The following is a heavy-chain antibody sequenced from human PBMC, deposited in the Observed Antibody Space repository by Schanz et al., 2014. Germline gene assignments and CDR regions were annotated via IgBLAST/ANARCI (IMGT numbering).Heavy chain of an antibody. J-gene: IGHJ6*02. CDR3: ARVELSVYYYAMDV. CDR2: ISPSSSYI. D-gene: IGHD2-15*01. Sequence: EVQLVESGGGLVRPGDSLRLSCAASGFTFSSSNINWVRQAPGKGLEYISSISPSSSYIYYADSVKGRFTISRDNAKNSLYLQMNSLRAEDAAVYYCARVELSVYYYAMDVWGQGTTVTVSS. V-gene: IGHV3-21*02. CDR1: GFTFSSSN.